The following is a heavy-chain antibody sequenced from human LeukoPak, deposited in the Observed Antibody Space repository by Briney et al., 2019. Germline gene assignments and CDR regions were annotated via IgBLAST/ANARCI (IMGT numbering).Heavy chain of an antibody. J-gene: IGHJ3*02. D-gene: IGHD2-21*02. CDR3: AKDTSTCGGDCYPLPNDAFDI. V-gene: IGHV3-9*01. CDR2: ISWNSGSI. Sequence: PGGSLRLSCAASGFTFDDYAMPWVRQAPGKGLEWVSGISWNSGSIGYADSVKGRFTISRDNAKNSLYLQMNSLRAEDTALYYCAKDTSTCGGDCYPLPNDAFDIWGQGTMVTVSS. CDR1: GFTFDDYA.